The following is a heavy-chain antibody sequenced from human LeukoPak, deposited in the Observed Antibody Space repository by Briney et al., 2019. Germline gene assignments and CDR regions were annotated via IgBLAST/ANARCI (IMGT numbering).Heavy chain of an antibody. Sequence: SETLSLTCTVFGDSITSDYCSWIRQPAGEGLEWIWRVYASGNTNYNPSLESRVTMSVDTSKKQFSLKLSSVTAADTAVYYCAREGPTIFGVVPRFDPWGQGTLVTVSS. D-gene: IGHD3-3*01. CDR1: GDSITSDY. CDR2: VYASGNT. CDR3: AREGPTIFGVVPRFDP. V-gene: IGHV4-4*07. J-gene: IGHJ5*02.